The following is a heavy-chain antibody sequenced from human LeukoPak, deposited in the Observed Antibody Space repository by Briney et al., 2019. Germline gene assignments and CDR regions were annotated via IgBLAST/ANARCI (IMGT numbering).Heavy chain of an antibody. CDR1: GGSFSGYY. Sequence: SETLSLTCAVYGGSFSGYYWSWIRQPPGKGLEWIGEINHSGSTDYNPSLKSRVTISVDTSKNQFSLKLSSVTAADTAVYYCARGGGVKYYYDSSGYYFSWGQGTLVTVSS. CDR2: INHSGST. D-gene: IGHD3-22*01. V-gene: IGHV4-34*01. J-gene: IGHJ5*02. CDR3: ARGGGVKYYYDSSGYYFS.